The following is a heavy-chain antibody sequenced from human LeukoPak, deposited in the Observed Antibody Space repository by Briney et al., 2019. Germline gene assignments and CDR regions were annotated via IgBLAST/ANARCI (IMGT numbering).Heavy chain of an antibody. CDR3: ARALAPAAIGINWFDP. D-gene: IGHD2-2*01. CDR1: GYSFTSYW. V-gene: IGHV5-51*01. Sequence: GESLKISCKGSGYSFTSYWIGWVRQMPGKGLEWMGIIYPGDSDTRYSPSFQGQVTISADKSISTAYLQWSSLKASDTAMYYCARALAPAAIGINWFDPWGQGTLVTVSS. CDR2: IYPGDSDT. J-gene: IGHJ5*02.